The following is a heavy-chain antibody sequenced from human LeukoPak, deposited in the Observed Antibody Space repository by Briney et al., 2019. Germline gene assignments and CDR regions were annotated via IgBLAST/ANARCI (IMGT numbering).Heavy chain of an antibody. CDR1: GFTISSYW. Sequence: PGGSLRLSCAASGFTISSYWMSWVRQAPGKGLEWVAVISYDGTNKYYADSVKGRFTISRDNSKNTLCLQMNSLRAEDSAVYYCAKDGTYYYDSSGYYPDYWGQGTLVTVSS. J-gene: IGHJ4*02. CDR2: ISYDGTNK. D-gene: IGHD3-22*01. CDR3: AKDGTYYYDSSGYYPDY. V-gene: IGHV3-30*18.